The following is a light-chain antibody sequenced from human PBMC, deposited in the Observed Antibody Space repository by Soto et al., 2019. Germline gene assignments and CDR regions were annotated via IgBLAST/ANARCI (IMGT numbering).Light chain of an antibody. V-gene: IGKV1-39*01. Sequence: DIQMTQSPSSLSASVRDRVTITCRASQSISTYLNWYQQKPGKVPKLLIYAASTLQSGVPSRFRGSGSGTDFTLTISSLQPEDFATYYCQQSYNSPWTLAQGTKVEIK. CDR3: QQSYNSPWT. CDR1: QSISTY. J-gene: IGKJ1*01. CDR2: AAS.